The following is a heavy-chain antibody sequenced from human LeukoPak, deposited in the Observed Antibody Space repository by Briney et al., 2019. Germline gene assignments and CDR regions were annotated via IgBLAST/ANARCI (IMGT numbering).Heavy chain of an antibody. V-gene: IGHV4-34*01. CDR2: INHSGST. J-gene: IGHJ6*03. CDR1: GGSFSGYY. D-gene: IGHD3-10*01. CDR3: ARSGFSYYYYYMDV. Sequence: PSETLSLTCAVYGGSFSGYYWSWMRQPPGKGLEWIGEINHSGSTNYNPSLKSRVTISVDTSKNQFSLTLSSVTAADTAVYYCARSGFSYYYYYMDVWGKGTTVTVSS.